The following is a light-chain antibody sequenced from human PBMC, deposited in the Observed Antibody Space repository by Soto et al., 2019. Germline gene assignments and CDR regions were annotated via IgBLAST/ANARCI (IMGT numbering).Light chain of an antibody. CDR1: QSISTL. V-gene: IGKV1-5*01. Sequence: DIQMTQSPSTLSASVGDRVIITCRASQSISTLLAWYQQKPGKAPKFLIYDASNLGGGVPSRFRGSGSGTEFTLTITNLQHDDFATYYCKQTYSYYWTFGQGTKV. J-gene: IGKJ1*01. CDR2: DAS. CDR3: KQTYSYYWT.